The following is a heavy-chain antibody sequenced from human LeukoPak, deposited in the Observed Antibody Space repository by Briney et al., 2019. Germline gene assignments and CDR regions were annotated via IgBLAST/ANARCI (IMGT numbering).Heavy chain of an antibody. CDR1: GYTFTTYD. J-gene: IGHJ4*02. Sequence: ASVKVSCKASGYTFTTYDINWVRQATGQGLEWMGWMNPNSGYTGYAQKFQGRVTITRDTSISTAYMELSSLRSEDTAVYCCARVAGGIDYWGQGTLVTVSS. CDR2: MNPNSGYT. D-gene: IGHD6-19*01. CDR3: ARVAGGIDY. V-gene: IGHV1-8*03.